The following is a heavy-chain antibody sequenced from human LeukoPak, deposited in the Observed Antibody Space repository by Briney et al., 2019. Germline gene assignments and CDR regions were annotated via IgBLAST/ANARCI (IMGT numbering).Heavy chain of an antibody. CDR3: ASRETGTTLLTLGAFAI. Sequence: SVKVSCKASGGTFSSYSINWVRQAPGQGLEGMGRIIPIFGATKYAQNFQGRVTITTDESTSTAYMELSSLRSEDTTVQYCASRETGTTLLTLGAFAICRQATMVTVYS. V-gene: IGHV1-69*05. D-gene: IGHD1-7*01. CDR2: IIPIFGAT. CDR1: GGTFSSYS. J-gene: IGHJ3*02.